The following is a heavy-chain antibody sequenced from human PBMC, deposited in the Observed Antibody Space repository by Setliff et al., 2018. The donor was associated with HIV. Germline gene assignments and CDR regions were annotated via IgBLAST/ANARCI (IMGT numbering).Heavy chain of an antibody. CDR2: ISHDGSYK. J-gene: IGHJ4*02. CDR1: GFTFSNYP. CDR3: TRGGSYAVGDY. D-gene: IGHD1-26*01. Sequence: GGSLRLSCAGSGFTFSNYPMHWVRQAPGKGLEWVALISHDGSYKYYADSVKGRFTISRDNAKNTLYLQMNSLIFEDTAVYYCTRGGSYAVGDYWGQGTLVTVSS. V-gene: IGHV3-30*04.